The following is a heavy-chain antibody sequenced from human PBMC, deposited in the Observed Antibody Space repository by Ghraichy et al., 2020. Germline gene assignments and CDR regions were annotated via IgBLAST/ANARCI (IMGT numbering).Heavy chain of an antibody. V-gene: IGHV4-59*01. J-gene: IGHJ6*02. CDR1: GGSISSYY. CDR3: ARGGSTLHYYYYYSMDV. CDR2: IYYSGST. D-gene: IGHD2-2*01. Sequence: SQTLSLTCTVSGGSISSYYWSWIRQPPGKGLEWIGYIYYSGSTNYNPSLKSRVTISVDTSKNQFSLKLSSVTAADTAVYYCARGGSTLHYYYYYSMDVWGQGTTVTVSS.